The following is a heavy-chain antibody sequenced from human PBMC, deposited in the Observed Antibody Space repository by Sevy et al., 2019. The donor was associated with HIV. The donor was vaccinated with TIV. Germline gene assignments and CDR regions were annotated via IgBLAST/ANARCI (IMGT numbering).Heavy chain of an antibody. J-gene: IGHJ4*02. D-gene: IGHD5-12*01. Sequence: SETLSPTCTVSGGSISSYYWSWIRQPPGKGLEWIGYIYYSGSTNYNPSLKSRVTISVDTSKNQFSLKLSSVTAADTAVYYCARGGTGDGYNFVYWGQGTLVTVSS. CDR2: IYYSGST. CDR3: ARGGTGDGYNFVY. CDR1: GGSISSYY. V-gene: IGHV4-59*01.